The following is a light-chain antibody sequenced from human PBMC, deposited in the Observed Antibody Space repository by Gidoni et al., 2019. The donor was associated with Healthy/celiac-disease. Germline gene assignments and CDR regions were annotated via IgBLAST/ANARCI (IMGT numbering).Light chain of an antibody. CDR2: GNG. V-gene: IGLV1-40*01. CDR1: SSNTGAGYD. CDR3: QSYDSSLSGSYV. J-gene: IGLJ1*01. Sequence: QSVLTTPHSVSGAPGQRVTIPCTGSSSNTGAGYDVHWYQQLPGTAPKHLIYGNGKRPSGVPDRFSGSKSGTSAALAITGLQAEDEADYYCQSYDSSLSGSYVFGSGTNVTVL.